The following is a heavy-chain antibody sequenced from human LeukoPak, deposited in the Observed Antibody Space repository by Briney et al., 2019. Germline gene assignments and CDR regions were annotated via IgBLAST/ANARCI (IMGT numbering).Heavy chain of an antibody. Sequence: GGSLRLSCAASGFTVSSSYMSWVRQAPGKGLEWVSVIYSGGSTYYADSVKGRFTISRDNSKNTLYLQMNSLRAEDTAVYYCARDRGSSSFFDYWGQGTLVTVSS. V-gene: IGHV3-66*01. J-gene: IGHJ4*02. CDR1: GFTVSSSY. CDR3: ARDRGSSSFFDY. CDR2: IYSGGST. D-gene: IGHD1-26*01.